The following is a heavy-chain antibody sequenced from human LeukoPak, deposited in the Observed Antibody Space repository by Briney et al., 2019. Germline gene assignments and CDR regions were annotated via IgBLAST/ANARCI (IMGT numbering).Heavy chain of an antibody. D-gene: IGHD5-18*01. CDR3: AISAMVTDWYFDL. J-gene: IGHJ2*01. CDR1: GFTFSCYA. Sequence: GGSLRLSCAASGFTFSCYAMSWVRQAPGKGLEWVSAISGSGGSTYYADTVKGRFTISRDNSKNTLYLQMNSLRAEDTVVYYCAISAMVTDWYFDLWGGGTLVTVSS. CDR2: ISGSGGST. V-gene: IGHV3-23*01.